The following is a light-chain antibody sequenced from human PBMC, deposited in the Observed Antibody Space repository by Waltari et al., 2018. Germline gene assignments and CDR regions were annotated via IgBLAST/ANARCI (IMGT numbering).Light chain of an antibody. CDR3: QRYGTSPPWT. J-gene: IGKJ1*01. V-gene: IGKV3-20*01. Sequence: ELVLTQSPGTLSLSRGERATLSCRASQRITASYLAWYQQKPGQAPRLLIYGASSRATGIPDRFSGSESGTEFTLTISRLEPEDFAVYYCQRYGTSPPWTFGQGTRVE. CDR2: GAS. CDR1: QRITASY.